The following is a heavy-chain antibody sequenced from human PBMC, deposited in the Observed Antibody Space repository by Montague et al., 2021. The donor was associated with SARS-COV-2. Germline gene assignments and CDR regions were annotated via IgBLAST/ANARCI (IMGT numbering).Heavy chain of an antibody. CDR3: ARDSRTSVWGYWYHGLDV. Sequence: SETLSLTCGVSGGSINSYYWSWIRQPAGKGLEWIGRIYTSGRTNHSPSLKSRVTISVDTSRNHLSLKLTSVTAADTAVYYCARDSRTSVWGYWYHGLDVWGQGTTVIVCS. CDR1: GGSINSYY. V-gene: IGHV4-4*07. J-gene: IGHJ6*02. CDR2: IYTSGRT. D-gene: IGHD2-2*01.